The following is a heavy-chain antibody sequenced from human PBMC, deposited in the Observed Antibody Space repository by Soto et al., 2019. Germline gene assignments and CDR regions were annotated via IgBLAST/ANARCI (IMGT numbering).Heavy chain of an antibody. D-gene: IGHD2-2*03. J-gene: IGHJ4*02. Sequence: QLQLQESGSGLVNPSQTLSLTCAVSGASISSGGYSWSWIRQPPGKALEWIGYIYHSGNSYYNPSHTTRVTRSVEQSTNQYSLKLRSVTAAATAVYYCARVDSPSCSFDFWGQGTLVTVSS. V-gene: IGHV4-30-2*01. CDR2: IYHSGNS. CDR1: GASISSGGYS. CDR3: ARVDSPSCSFDF.